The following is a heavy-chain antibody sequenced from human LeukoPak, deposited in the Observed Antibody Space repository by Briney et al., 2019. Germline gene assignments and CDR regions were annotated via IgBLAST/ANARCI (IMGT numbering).Heavy chain of an antibody. CDR2: INPNINGT. V-gene: IGHV1-2*02. CDR3: ARLAQWFGESSIDY. J-gene: IGHJ4*02. CDR1: GYTFTGYY. Sequence: GASVKVSCKASGYTFTGYYIHWVRQAPGQGLEWMGWINPNINGTNYAQKFQGRVTMTRDTSISTAYMELSRLRSDDTAVYYCARLAQWFGESSIDYWGQGTLVTVSS. D-gene: IGHD3-10*01.